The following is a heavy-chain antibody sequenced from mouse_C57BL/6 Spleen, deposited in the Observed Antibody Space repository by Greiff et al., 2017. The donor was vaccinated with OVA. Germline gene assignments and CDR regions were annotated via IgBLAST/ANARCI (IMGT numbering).Heavy chain of an antibody. V-gene: IGHV1-50*01. D-gene: IGHD1-1*01. J-gene: IGHJ2*01. CDR1: GYTFTSYW. Sequence: QVQLQQPGAELVKPGASVQLSCKASGYTFTSYWMQWVKQRPGQGLEWLGEIDPSDSYTNYNQKFKGQATLTVDTSSSTAYMQLSSLTSEDSAVYYCARRDGSSYFDYWGQGTTLTVSS. CDR3: ARRDGSSYFDY. CDR2: IDPSDSYT.